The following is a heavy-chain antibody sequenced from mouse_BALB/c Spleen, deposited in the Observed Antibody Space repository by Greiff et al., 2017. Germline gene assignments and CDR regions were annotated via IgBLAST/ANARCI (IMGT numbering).Heavy chain of an antibody. CDR3: ARDRYYGSRGFDY. V-gene: IGHV5-4*02. CDR1: GFTFSDYY. D-gene: IGHD1-1*01. J-gene: IGHJ2*01. Sequence: VMLVESGGGLVKPGGSLKLSCAASGFTFSDYYMYWVRQTPEKRLEWVATISDGGSYTYYPDSVKGRFTISRDNAKNNLYLQMSSLKSEDTAMYYCARDRYYGSRGFDYWGQGTTLTVSS. CDR2: ISDGGSYT.